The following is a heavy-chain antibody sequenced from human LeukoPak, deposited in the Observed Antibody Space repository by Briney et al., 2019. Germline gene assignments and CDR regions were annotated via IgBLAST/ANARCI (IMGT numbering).Heavy chain of an antibody. D-gene: IGHD3-3*01. CDR3: ARGLRYDFWSGYLSFSGLSQADWFDP. CDR2: IYTSGST. CDR1: GGSISSYY. V-gene: IGHV4-4*07. J-gene: IGHJ5*02. Sequence: SSETLSLTCTVSGGSISSYYWSWIRQPAGKGLEWIGRIYTSGSTNYNPSLKSRVTMSVDTSKNQFSLKLSSVTAADTAVYYCARGLRYDFWSGYLSFSGLSQADWFDPWGQGTLVTVSS.